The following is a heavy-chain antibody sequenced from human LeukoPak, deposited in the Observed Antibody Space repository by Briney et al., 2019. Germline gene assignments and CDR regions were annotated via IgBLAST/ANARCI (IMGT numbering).Heavy chain of an antibody. D-gene: IGHD2-8*02. CDR1: AASITSYY. Sequence: PSQTLSPTCPLSAASITSYYSSCIRHPPGNGREWIAYISDIGSIKYNPSLTSRVTISLDTCKNQFSLKLSSVTAADTAVYYCAGRHPRNTVDFWGQGTLVTVYS. J-gene: IGHJ4*02. CDR3: AGRHPRNTVDF. V-gene: IGHV4-59*08. CDR2: ISDIGSI.